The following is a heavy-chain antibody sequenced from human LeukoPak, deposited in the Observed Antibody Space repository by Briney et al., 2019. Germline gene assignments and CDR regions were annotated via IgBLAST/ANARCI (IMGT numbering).Heavy chain of an antibody. J-gene: IGHJ4*02. D-gene: IGHD2-8*01. CDR2: INPNSGGT. V-gene: IGHV1-2*02. CDR1: GYTFTGYY. Sequence: ASVKVSCKASGYTFTGYYMHWVRQAPGQGLEWMGWINPNSGGTNYAQKFQGRVTMTRDTSISTAYMELSRLRSDDTAVYYCVRQYCTNGVCPFDYWGQGTLVTVSS. CDR3: VRQYCTNGVCPFDY.